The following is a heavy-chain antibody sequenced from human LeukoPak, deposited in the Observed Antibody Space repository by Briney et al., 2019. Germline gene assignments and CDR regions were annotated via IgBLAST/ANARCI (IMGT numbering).Heavy chain of an antibody. V-gene: IGHV5-51*01. CDR1: GYSFSSYW. D-gene: IGHD1-14*01. J-gene: IGHJ4*02. Sequence: GESLKISCKGSGYSFSSYWIAWVRQMPGKGLEWMGSIYPGDSDTRYSPSFQGQVTISADKSISTAYLQWSSLKASDTAMYYCARLDSTVPPTNLYYFNYWGQGTLVTVSS. CDR3: ARLDSTVPPTNLYYFNY. CDR2: IYPGDSDT.